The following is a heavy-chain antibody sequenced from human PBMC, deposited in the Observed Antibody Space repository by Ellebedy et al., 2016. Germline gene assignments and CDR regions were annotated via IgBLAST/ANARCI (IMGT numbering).Heavy chain of an antibody. CDR2: FSETSDET. V-gene: IGHV3-23*01. D-gene: IGHD6-13*01. J-gene: IGHJ4*02. CDR3: AEGRYPGIAAALDF. Sequence: GESLKISXVISGFTFRSNAVSWVRQAPGKGLEWVSGFSETSDETYYADSVQGRFTISRDTSKNILFLQMNSLRTEDTGIYYCAEGRYPGIAAALDFWGQGTLVSVSS. CDR1: GFTFRSNA.